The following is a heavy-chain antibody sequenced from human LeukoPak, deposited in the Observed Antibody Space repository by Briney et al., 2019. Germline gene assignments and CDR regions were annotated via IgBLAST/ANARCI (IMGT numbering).Heavy chain of an antibody. D-gene: IGHD3-16*01. V-gene: IGHV4-34*01. J-gene: IGHJ4*02. CDR1: GGSFTAYH. CDR3: ARYASSTSFSPFDY. Sequence: SETLSLTCAVYGGSFTAYHWSWIRQPPGKGLEWVGEINHTGNTNYSPSLKSRVTISVDTSKNQFSLKLSSVTVADTAVYFCARYASSTSFSPFDYWSQGTLVTVSS. CDR2: INHTGNT.